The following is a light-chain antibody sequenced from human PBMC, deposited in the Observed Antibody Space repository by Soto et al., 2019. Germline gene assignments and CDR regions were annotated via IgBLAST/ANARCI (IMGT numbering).Light chain of an antibody. CDR3: KQRAAWPLT. V-gene: IGKV3-11*01. CDR2: DAS. CDR1: QSVSGF. Sequence: EIVLTQSPDTLSLSPGERSSLSCRASQSVSGFLAWYQQKPGQAPRLLVYDASCRASGIPARFSGSGSGTDFTLTISSLEPEDFADYYCKQRAAWPLTFGGGTKVDIK. J-gene: IGKJ4*01.